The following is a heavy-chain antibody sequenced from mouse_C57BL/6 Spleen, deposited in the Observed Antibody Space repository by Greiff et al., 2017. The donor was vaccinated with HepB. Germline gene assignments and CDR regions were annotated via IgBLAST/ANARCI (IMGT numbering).Heavy chain of an antibody. CDR1: GFSLTSYG. V-gene: IGHV2-9*01. CDR3: AKHSGDYYGSSGYWYFDV. CDR2: IWGGGST. J-gene: IGHJ1*03. Sequence: QVQLKQSGPGLVAPSQSLSITCTVSGFSLTSYGVDWVRQPPGKGLEWLGVIWGGGSTNYNSALMSRLSISKDNSKSQVFLKMNSLQTDDTAMYYCAKHSGDYYGSSGYWYFDVWGTGTTVTVSS. D-gene: IGHD1-1*01.